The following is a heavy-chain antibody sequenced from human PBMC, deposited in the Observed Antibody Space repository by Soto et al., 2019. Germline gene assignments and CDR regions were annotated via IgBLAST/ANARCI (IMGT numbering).Heavy chain of an antibody. D-gene: IGHD3-3*01. J-gene: IGHJ4*02. CDR1: GYTFSVYA. V-gene: IGHV1-3*01. Sequence: ASVKVSCKASGYTFSVYAIHWVRQAPGQRLEWMGWINAGNGNTEYSQTLQGRFTLTRDASASTAYMELSGLTSEDTAVYYCARGGVQHLKKFDYWGQGTLVTVSS. CDR2: INAGNGNT. CDR3: ARGGVQHLKKFDY.